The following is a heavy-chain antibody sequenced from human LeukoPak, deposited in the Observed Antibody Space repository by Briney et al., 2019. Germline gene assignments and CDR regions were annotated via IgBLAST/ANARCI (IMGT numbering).Heavy chain of an antibody. Sequence: KASETLSLTCTVSGGSISSRPYYWGWVRQPPGKGLEWIGTISYSGTTYYSPSLKSRVTISLDTSKNQFSLKLSSVTAADTATYYCARDFSSSSTVYYYYYMDVWGKGTTVTVSS. CDR3: ARDFSSSSTVYYYYYMDV. V-gene: IGHV4-39*07. D-gene: IGHD6-6*01. CDR1: GGSISSRPYY. J-gene: IGHJ6*03. CDR2: ISYSGTT.